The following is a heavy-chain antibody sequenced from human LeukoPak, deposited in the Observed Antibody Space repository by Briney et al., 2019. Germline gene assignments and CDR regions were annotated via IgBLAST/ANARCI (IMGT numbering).Heavy chain of an antibody. D-gene: IGHD1-14*01. J-gene: IGHJ3*02. Sequence: GESLKISCKGSGYSFNTYWIGWVRQMPVKGLEWIGIIYPGDSDTRYSPSFQGQVTISADKSISTAYLQWSSLKASDTAMYYCARSQYFGIMHAFDIWGQRTMVIVSS. CDR1: GYSFNTYW. V-gene: IGHV5-51*01. CDR3: ARSQYFGIMHAFDI. CDR2: IYPGDSDT.